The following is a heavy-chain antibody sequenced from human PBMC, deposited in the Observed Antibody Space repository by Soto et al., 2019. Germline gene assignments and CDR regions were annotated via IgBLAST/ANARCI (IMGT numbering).Heavy chain of an antibody. D-gene: IGHD2-15*01. CDR2: IWYDGSNK. J-gene: IGHJ4*02. CDR1: GFTFSSYG. V-gene: IGHV3-33*01. Sequence: QVQLVESGGGVVQPGRSLRLSCAASGFTFSSYGMHWVRQAPGKGLEWVAVIWYDGSNKYYADSVKGRFTISRDNSKNTLYLQMNSLRAEDTAVYYCASPNVAAYFDYWGQGTLVTVSS. CDR3: ASPNVAAYFDY.